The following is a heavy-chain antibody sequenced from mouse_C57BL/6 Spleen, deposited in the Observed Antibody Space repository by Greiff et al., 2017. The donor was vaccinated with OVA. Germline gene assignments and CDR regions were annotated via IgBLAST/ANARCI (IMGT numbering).Heavy chain of an antibody. CDR3: ARFTTVVAPFDY. CDR1: GYAFSSYW. CDR2: IYPGDGDT. Sequence: VQLQQSGAELVKPGASVKLSCKASGYAFSSYWMNWVKQRPGKGLEWIGQIYPGDGDTNYNGKFKGKATLTADKSSSTAYMQLSSLTSEDSAVYFCARFTTVVAPFDYWGQGTTLTVSS. J-gene: IGHJ2*01. V-gene: IGHV1-80*01. D-gene: IGHD1-1*01.